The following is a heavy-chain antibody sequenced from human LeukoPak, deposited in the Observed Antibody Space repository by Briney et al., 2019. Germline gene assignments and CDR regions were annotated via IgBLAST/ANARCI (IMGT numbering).Heavy chain of an antibody. J-gene: IGHJ4*02. Sequence: SVKVSCKASGGTFGSYAISWVRQAPGQGLEWMGGIIPIFGTANYAQKFQGRVTITADESTSTAYMELSSLRSEDTAVYYCARESKTYYYDSSGYHAAEFDYWGQGTLVTVSS. CDR2: IIPIFGTA. CDR3: ARESKTYYYDSSGYHAAEFDY. V-gene: IGHV1-69*13. CDR1: GGTFGSYA. D-gene: IGHD3-22*01.